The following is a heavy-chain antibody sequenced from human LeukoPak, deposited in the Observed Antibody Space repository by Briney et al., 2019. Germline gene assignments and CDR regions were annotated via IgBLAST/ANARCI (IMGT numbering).Heavy chain of an antibody. CDR3: ARIYRSSTSCYTHKYYFDY. Sequence: SETLSLTCAVYGGSFSGYYWSWIRQPPGKGLEWIGEINHSGSTNYNPSLKSRVTISVDTSKNQFSLKLSSVTAADTAVYYCARIYRSSTSCYTHKYYFDYWGQGTLVTVSS. D-gene: IGHD2-2*02. CDR2: INHSGST. J-gene: IGHJ4*02. CDR1: GGSFSGYY. V-gene: IGHV4-34*01.